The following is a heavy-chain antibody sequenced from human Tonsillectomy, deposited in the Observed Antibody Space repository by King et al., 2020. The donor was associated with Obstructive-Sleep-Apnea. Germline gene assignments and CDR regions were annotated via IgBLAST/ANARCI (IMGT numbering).Heavy chain of an antibody. CDR3: ARDRSDNYDSTGPSQGMDV. D-gene: IGHD3-22*01. J-gene: IGHJ6*02. Sequence: VQLQESGPGLVKPSQTLSLTCTVSGGSMRSGGHHWSWIRQLPGKGLEWIGYIYFSGSTYYNASLKSRLTISVDMSKNQFSLKLTSVTAADTAVYYCARDRSDNYDSTGPSQGMDVWGQGTTVTVSS. V-gene: IGHV4-31*03. CDR2: IYFSGST. CDR1: GGSMRSGGHH.